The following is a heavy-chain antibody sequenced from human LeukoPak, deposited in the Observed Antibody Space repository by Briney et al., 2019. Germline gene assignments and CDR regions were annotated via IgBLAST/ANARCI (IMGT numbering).Heavy chain of an antibody. V-gene: IGHV3-30*18. J-gene: IGHJ6*02. CDR1: GFTFSSYG. CDR2: ISYDGSNK. D-gene: IGHD6-19*01. Sequence: PGGSLRLSCAASGFTFSSYGMHWVRQAPGKGLEWVAVISYDGSNKYYADSVKGRFTISRDNSKNTLYLQMNSLRAEDTAVYYCAKGDSSGWSHYYYYYGMDVWGQGTTATVSS. CDR3: AKGDSSGWSHYYYYYGMDV.